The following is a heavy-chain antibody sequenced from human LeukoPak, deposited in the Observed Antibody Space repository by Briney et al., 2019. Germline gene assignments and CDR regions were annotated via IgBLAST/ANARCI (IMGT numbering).Heavy chain of an antibody. J-gene: IGHJ4*02. CDR3: ARVGSTMVRGAPNY. V-gene: IGHV1-2*02. CDR2: INPNSGGT. D-gene: IGHD3-10*01. Sequence: ALVKVSCKASGYTFTGYYMHWVRQAPGQGLEWMGWINPNSGGTNYAQKFQGRVTMTRDTSISTAYMELSRLRSDDTAVYYCARVGSTMVRGAPNYWGQGTLVTVSS. CDR1: GYTFTGYY.